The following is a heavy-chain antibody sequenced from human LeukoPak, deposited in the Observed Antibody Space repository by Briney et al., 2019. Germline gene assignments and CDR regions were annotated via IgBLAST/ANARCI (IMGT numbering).Heavy chain of an antibody. CDR1: GGSISSGGYY. V-gene: IGHV4-31*03. CDR3: ARVRRSGWYFDY. Sequence: SETLSLTCTVSGGSISSGGYYWSWIRKHPGKGLEWIGYIYYSGSTYYNPSLKSRVTISVDTSKNQFTLKLSSVTAADTAVYYCARVRRSGWYFDYWGQGTLFTVSS. J-gene: IGHJ4*02. D-gene: IGHD6-19*01. CDR2: IYYSGST.